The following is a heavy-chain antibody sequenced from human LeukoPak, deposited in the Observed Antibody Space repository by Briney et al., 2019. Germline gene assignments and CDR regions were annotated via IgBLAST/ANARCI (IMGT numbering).Heavy chain of an antibody. D-gene: IGHD5-18*01. Sequence: GGSLSLSFAASGFTFSSYAMSWVRQAPGKGLEWVSAISDSGGSTYYADSVKGRFTISRDNSKNTLYLQMNSLRAEDTAVYYCAKLGYSYEAYWGQGTLVTVSS. J-gene: IGHJ4*02. CDR3: AKLGYSYEAY. CDR2: ISDSGGST. CDR1: GFTFSSYA. V-gene: IGHV3-23*01.